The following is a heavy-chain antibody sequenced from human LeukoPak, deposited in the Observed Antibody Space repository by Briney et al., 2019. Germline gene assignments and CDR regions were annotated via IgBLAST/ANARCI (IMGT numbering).Heavy chain of an antibody. CDR1: GGSISSSGHY. J-gene: IGHJ5*02. CDR3: AKNGQSGFSFDP. D-gene: IGHD1-26*01. CDR2: GGNSGGT. V-gene: IGHV4-39*07. Sequence: SETLSLTCSVSGGSISSSGHYWSWIRQPPGKGLEWIGEGGNSGGTKFNPSLKSRVTISADTSKNQFSLKLSSVTAADTAVYYCAKNGQSGFSFDPWGQGTLVTVSS.